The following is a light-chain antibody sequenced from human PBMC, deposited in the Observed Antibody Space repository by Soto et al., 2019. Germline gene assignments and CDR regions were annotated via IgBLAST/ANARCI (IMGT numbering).Light chain of an antibody. J-gene: IGKJ1*01. CDR1: QSISSW. Sequence: DIQMTQSPSTLSASVGDRVTITCRASQSISSWLAWYQQKPGKAPKLLIYDASTLEGGVPSRFRGSGSGTEFTLTISSLQSEDFAVYYCQQYDKWPPWTFGQGTKVDIK. V-gene: IGKV1-5*01. CDR2: DAS. CDR3: QQYDKWPPWT.